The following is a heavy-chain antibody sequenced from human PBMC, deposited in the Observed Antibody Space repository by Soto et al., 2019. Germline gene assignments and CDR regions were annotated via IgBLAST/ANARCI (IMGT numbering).Heavy chain of an antibody. CDR1: AYTFTDYS. Sequence: QVQLVQSGAEVKKPGASVKVSCKASAYTFTDYSLHWVRQAPGQGLEWMGWINPNSGVTNYPQRFQGRVTMTTDTSISAAYMELSRRTSDDTAVYYCARYGLGPTHLDSWGQGTPVTVSS. CDR2: INPNSGVT. V-gene: IGHV1-2*02. D-gene: IGHD1-26*01. J-gene: IGHJ4*02. CDR3: ARYGLGPTHLDS.